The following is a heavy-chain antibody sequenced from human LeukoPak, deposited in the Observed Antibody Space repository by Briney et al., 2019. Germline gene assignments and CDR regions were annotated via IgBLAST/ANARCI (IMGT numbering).Heavy chain of an antibody. CDR1: AFTFSRYW. Sequence: GGSLRLSCAASAFTFSRYWTSWVRQAPGKGLEWVANINEDGSEKYYLDSVKGRFTISRDNAKNSLYLQMNSLRVEDTAVYYCARGSSSWYYLDYWGQGTLVTVSS. J-gene: IGHJ4*02. CDR3: ARGSSSWYYLDY. CDR2: INEDGSEK. V-gene: IGHV3-7*01. D-gene: IGHD6-13*01.